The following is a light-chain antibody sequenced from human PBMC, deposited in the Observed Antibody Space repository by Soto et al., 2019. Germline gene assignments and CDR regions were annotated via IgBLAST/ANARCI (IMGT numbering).Light chain of an antibody. CDR2: GNS. Sequence: QSVLTQPPSVSGAPGQRVTISCTGSSSNIGAGYDVHWYQQLPGTAPKLLIYGNSNRPSGVPDRFSGSKSGTSASLAITGLQAEDEADYYCQSYDSSLSGWLFGGGTQLTVL. CDR1: SSNIGAGYD. J-gene: IGLJ3*02. CDR3: QSYDSSLSGWL. V-gene: IGLV1-40*01.